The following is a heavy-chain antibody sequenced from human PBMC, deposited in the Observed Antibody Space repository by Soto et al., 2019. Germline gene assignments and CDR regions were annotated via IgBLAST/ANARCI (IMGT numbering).Heavy chain of an antibody. Sequence: EVQLVESGGGLVQPGRSLRLSCAASGFTSHDNGMHWVRQAPGKGLEWVSGIIWNTGSTGYADSVKGRFTISRDNAKNSLYLQMNSLRDEDTALYYCVKDIEAGGAAYWGQGTLVTVSS. D-gene: IGHD3-16*01. J-gene: IGHJ4*02. CDR2: IIWNTGST. CDR3: VKDIEAGGAAY. V-gene: IGHV3-9*02. CDR1: GFTSHDNG.